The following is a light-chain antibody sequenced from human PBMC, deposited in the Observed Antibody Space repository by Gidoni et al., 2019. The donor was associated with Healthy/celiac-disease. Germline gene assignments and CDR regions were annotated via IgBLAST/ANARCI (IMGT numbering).Light chain of an antibody. Sequence: QSVLTQPPSVSGAPGQRVTISCTGSSSNIGAGYDVHWYQQLPETAPKLLIYGNRIRPSGVPDRFSGAKSGTSASLAITGLQAEDEADYYCQSYDSSLSGHVVFGGGTKLTVL. CDR3: QSYDSSLSGHVV. CDR2: GNR. J-gene: IGLJ2*01. V-gene: IGLV1-40*01. CDR1: SSNIGAGYD.